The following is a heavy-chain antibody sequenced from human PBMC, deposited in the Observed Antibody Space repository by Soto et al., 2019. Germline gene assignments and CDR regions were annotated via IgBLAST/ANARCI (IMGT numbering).Heavy chain of an antibody. CDR3: TSDGVAVPGTGNFDY. Sequence: GGSLRLSCAASGFTFSRYWMHWVRQAPGKGLVWVSRINGDGSNTTYADSVKGRFTISRDNAMNTVYLQMNSLRDEDTALYYCTSDGVAVPGTGNFDYWGQGTQVTVSS. J-gene: IGHJ4*02. CDR1: GFTFSRYW. D-gene: IGHD6-19*01. V-gene: IGHV3-74*01. CDR2: INGDGSNT.